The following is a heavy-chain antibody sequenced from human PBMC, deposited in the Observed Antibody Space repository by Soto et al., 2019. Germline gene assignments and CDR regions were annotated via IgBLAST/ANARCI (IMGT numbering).Heavy chain of an antibody. CDR2: ISAYNGNT. Sequence: GASVKVSCKASGYTFTSYGISWVRQAPGQGLEWMGWISAYNGNTNYAQKLQGRVTMTTDTSTSTAYMELRSLRSDDTAVYYCASNGIARYIGGNWFDPWGQGTLVTVSS. D-gene: IGHD6-13*01. CDR1: GYTFTSYG. CDR3: ASNGIARYIGGNWFDP. J-gene: IGHJ5*02. V-gene: IGHV1-18*01.